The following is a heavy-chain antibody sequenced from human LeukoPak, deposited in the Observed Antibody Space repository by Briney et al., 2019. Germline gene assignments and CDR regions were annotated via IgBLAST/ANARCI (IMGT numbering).Heavy chain of an antibody. J-gene: IGHJ5*02. CDR1: GGSISSYH. CDR3: ARGGGCGRNLFDP. CDR2: TYTSGRS. D-gene: IGHD2-15*01. Sequence: PSETLSLPCIVSGGSISSYHWSWIRQPAGKGLEWVGHTYTSGRSNYNPSRESRVTMSVDTYTNQFSLQLNSVTAADTAVYYCARGGGCGRNLFDPWGQGTLVIVS. V-gene: IGHV4-4*07.